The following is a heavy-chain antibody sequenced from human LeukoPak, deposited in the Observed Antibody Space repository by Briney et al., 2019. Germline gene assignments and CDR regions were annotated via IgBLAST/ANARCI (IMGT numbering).Heavy chain of an antibody. CDR1: GGTFSSYA. V-gene: IGHV1-69*04. D-gene: IGHD5-18*01. CDR3: ARGGIQLLGLFDY. J-gene: IGHJ4*02. CDR2: IIPILGIA. Sequence: ASVKVSCKASGGTFSSYAISWVRQAPGQGLEWMGRIIPILGIANYAQKLQGRVTITADKSTSTAYMELSSLRSEDTAVYYCARGGIQLLGLFDYWGQGTLVTVSS.